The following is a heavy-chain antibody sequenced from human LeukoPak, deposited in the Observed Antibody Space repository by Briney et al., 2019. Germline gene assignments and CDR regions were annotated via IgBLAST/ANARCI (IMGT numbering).Heavy chain of an antibody. Sequence: SETLSLTCTVSGGSISSGDYYWSWIRQPPGKGLEWIGHIYYSGSTYYNPSLKSRVTISVDTSKNQFSLKLSSVTAADTAVYYCARAGGVGVASFDYWGQGTLVTVSS. CDR1: GGSISSGDYY. V-gene: IGHV4-30-4*08. J-gene: IGHJ4*02. CDR3: ARAGGVGVASFDY. CDR2: IYYSGST. D-gene: IGHD5-12*01.